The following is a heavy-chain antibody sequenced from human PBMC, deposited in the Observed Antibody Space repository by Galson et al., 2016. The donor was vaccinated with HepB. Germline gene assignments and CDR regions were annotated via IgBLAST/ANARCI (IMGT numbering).Heavy chain of an antibody. J-gene: IGHJ4*02. CDR1: GFTFSEYY. CDR3: ARVEGGYFDNSGYADN. CDR2: ISISTGYT. D-gene: IGHD3-22*01. Sequence: SLRLSCAASGFTFSEYYMSWIRQAPGKGLEWVSYISISTGYTNYADSVKGRFTISRDNAKNSLYLEMSSLRPEDTAVYYCARVEGGYFDNSGYADNWGQGTLITVSS. V-gene: IGHV3-11*06.